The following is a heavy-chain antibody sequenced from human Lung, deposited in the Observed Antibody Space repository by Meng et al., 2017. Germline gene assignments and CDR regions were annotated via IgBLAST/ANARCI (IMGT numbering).Heavy chain of an antibody. D-gene: IGHD3-10*01. CDR2: LGPRNGDT. J-gene: IGHJ4*02. CDR1: HYTFTGYG. Sequence: QVQVVQSGAEVKRPGAPVKVSCTAAHYTFTGYGVSWLRQAPGQGREWMAVLGPRNGDTRHAPRFKGRVTVNADRPTATAYMELRNLRSDDTGVYYCARGTPGRRYAEYWGQGTLVTVSS. CDR3: ARGTPGRRYAEY. V-gene: IGHV1-18*01.